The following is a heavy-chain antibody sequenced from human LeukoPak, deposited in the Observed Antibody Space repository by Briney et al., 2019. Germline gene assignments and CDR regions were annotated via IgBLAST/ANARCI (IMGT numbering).Heavy chain of an antibody. CDR1: GFTFSSYE. V-gene: IGHV3-48*03. CDR3: ASLGYGGNSFYWFDP. D-gene: IGHD4-23*01. J-gene: IGHJ5*02. Sequence: AGSLGLSCAASGFTFSSYEMNWVRQAPGKGLEWVSYISFSGSTIYYADSVKGRFTISRDNAKNSLYLQMSSLRAEDTAVYYCASLGYGGNSFYWFDPWGQGTLVTVSS. CDR2: ISFSGSTI.